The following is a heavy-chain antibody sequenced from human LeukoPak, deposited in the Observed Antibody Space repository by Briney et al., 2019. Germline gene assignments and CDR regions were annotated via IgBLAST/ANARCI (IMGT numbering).Heavy chain of an antibody. J-gene: IGHJ4*02. D-gene: IGHD6-19*01. V-gene: IGHV4-34*01. CDR2: INHSGST. CDR1: GGSFNGYY. CDR3: ARVERGSGWLSYYFDY. Sequence: SETLSLTCAVYGGSFNGYYWSWIRQPPGKGLEWIGEINHSGSTNYSPSLKSRVTLSVDTSKNQFSLKLSSVTAADTAVYYCARVERGSGWLSYYFDYWGQGTLVTVSS.